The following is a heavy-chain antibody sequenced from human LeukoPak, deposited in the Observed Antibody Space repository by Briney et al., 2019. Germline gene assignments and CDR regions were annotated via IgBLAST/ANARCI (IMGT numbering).Heavy chain of an antibody. CDR2: IGTSGSST. D-gene: IGHD6-19*01. CDR3: VKVSSCCLGSLNY. Sequence: GGSLRLSCAASGFTFSSHAMSWVRQAPGKGLEWVSGIGTSGSSTYYADSAKGRFTISRDNSKNTLYLQMDSLRAEDTAIYFCVKVSSCCLGSLNYWGQGTLVTVSS. CDR1: GFTFSSHA. J-gene: IGHJ4*02. V-gene: IGHV3-23*01.